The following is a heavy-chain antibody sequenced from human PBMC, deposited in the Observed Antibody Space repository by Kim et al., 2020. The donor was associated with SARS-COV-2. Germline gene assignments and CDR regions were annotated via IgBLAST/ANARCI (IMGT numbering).Heavy chain of an antibody. CDR1: GYSFTSYW. J-gene: IGHJ2*01. CDR3: ARRGSGYCSGGSCYSIAYWYFDL. CDR2: IYPGDSDT. V-gene: IGHV5-51*01. D-gene: IGHD2-15*01. Sequence: ESLKISCKGSGYSFTSYWIGWVRQMPGKGLEWMGIIYPGDSDTRYSPSFQGQVTISADKSISTAYLQWSSLKASDTAMYYCARRGSGYCSGGSCYSIAYWYFDLWGRGTLVTVSS.